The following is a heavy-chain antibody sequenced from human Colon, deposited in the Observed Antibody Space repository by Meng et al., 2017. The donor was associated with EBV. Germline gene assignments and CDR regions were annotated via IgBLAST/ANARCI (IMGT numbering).Heavy chain of an antibody. CDR2: IQYSGST. CDR1: GGSISSTDYY. D-gene: IGHD4-17*01. V-gene: IGHV4-39*07. Sequence: LQLQEPGPGPVKASATLSLTRTVSGGSISSTDYYWGWIRQAPGKGLEWIGNIQYSGSTSYNPSLKSRVTISVDTSKTQFSLKLSSVTVADTAVYYCARDGTRDGDTDYWGQGTLVTVSS. CDR3: ARDGTRDGDTDY. J-gene: IGHJ4*02.